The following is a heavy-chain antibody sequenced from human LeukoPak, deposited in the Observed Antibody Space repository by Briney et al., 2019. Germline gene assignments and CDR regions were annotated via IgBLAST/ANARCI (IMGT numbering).Heavy chain of an antibody. V-gene: IGHV1-2*02. CDR3: ARRSRNGLDAFDI. J-gene: IGHJ3*02. CDR2: IDPNNGDT. CDR1: AYTFTGYD. D-gene: IGHD2-8*01. Sequence: EASVKVSCKASAYTFTGYDLHWVRQAPGQGPEWVGWIDPNNGDTEYAQEFQGRVTMTRVRSISTAYMELSRLTSDDTAVYYCARRSRNGLDAFDIWGQGTMVTVSS.